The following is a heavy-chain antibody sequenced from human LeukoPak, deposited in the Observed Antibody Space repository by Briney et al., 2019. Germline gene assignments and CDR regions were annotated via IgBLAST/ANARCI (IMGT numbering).Heavy chain of an antibody. V-gene: IGHV1-18*01. CDR1: GYTFTSYG. Sequence: ASVKVSCNASGYTFTSYGISWVRQAPGQGLEWMGWISAYNGNTNYAQKLQGRVTMTTDTSTSTAYMELRSLRSDDTAVYYCAMSVVFNWNEYFQHWGQGTLVTVSS. J-gene: IGHJ1*01. CDR2: ISAYNGNT. CDR3: AMSVVFNWNEYFQH. D-gene: IGHD1-1*01.